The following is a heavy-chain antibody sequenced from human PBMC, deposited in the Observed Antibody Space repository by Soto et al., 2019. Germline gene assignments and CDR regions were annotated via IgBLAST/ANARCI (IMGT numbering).Heavy chain of an antibody. CDR1: GFTFSNSW. Sequence: DVQLVESGGGLVQPGGSLRLSCAASGFTFSNSWMHWVRQVSGKGLEWVSRINADGTSTSYADSVKGRFTISSDNAKNTLYMHVNSLGAEDTAVYYCVKVVARGVGVPRCYVDSWGQGALVTVSS. J-gene: IGHJ4*02. CDR2: INADGTST. V-gene: IGHV3-74*01. CDR3: VKVVARGVGVPRCYVDS. D-gene: IGHD5-12*01.